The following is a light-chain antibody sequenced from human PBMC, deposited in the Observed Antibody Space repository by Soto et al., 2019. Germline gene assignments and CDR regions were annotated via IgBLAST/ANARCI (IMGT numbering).Light chain of an antibody. V-gene: IGKV1-33*01. CDR2: DGS. J-gene: IGKJ1*01. Sequence: DIHVTQSPPSLSASVGDRVTITCRATQDTRNYLNWYQVKPGKAPKLLIYDGSNLEIGVPSRFGGSASGTDFTFTISGLQPEDVATYYCQQSHDTSWTFGQGTKVDIK. CDR1: QDTRNY. CDR3: QQSHDTSWT.